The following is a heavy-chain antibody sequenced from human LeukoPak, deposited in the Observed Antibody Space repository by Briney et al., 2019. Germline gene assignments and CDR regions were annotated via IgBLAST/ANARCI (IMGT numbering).Heavy chain of an antibody. D-gene: IGHD3/OR15-3a*01. J-gene: IGHJ5*02. CDR2: IYYSGST. CDR3: ARRRGDFWTFDP. CDR1: GGSISSYY. Sequence: PSETLSLTCTVSGGSISSYYWSWIRQPPGKGLEWIGYIYYSGSTNYNPSLKSRVTISVDTSKNQFSLKLSSVTAADTAVYYRARRRGDFWTFDPWGQGTLVTVSS. V-gene: IGHV4-59*08.